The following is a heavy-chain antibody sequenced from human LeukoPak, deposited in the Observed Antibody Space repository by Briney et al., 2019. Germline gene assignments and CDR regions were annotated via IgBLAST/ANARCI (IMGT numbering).Heavy chain of an antibody. V-gene: IGHV1-69*10. Sequence: ASVKVSCKASGGTFSSYTISWVRQAPGQGLEWMGRIIPILGIANYAQKFQGRVTITADKSTSTAYMELSSLRSEDTAVYYCARDPPIVVVPAANGEYNWFDPWGQGTLVTVSS. CDR3: ARDPPIVVVPAANGEYNWFDP. D-gene: IGHD2-2*01. CDR1: GGTFSSYT. CDR2: IIPILGIA. J-gene: IGHJ5*02.